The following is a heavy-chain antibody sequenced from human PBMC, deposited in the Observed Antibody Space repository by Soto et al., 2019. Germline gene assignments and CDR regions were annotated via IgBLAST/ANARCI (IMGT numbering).Heavy chain of an antibody. Sequence: ASVKVTCKASGYTFTSYYMHWVRQAPGQGLEWMGIINPSGGSTSYAQKFQGRVTMTRDTSTSTVYMELSSLRSEDTAVYYCARPYYDFWSGYYGEYYYGMDVWGQGTTVTVSS. CDR3: ARPYYDFWSGYYGEYYYGMDV. CDR1: GYTFTSYY. CDR2: INPSGGST. D-gene: IGHD3-3*01. V-gene: IGHV1-46*01. J-gene: IGHJ6*02.